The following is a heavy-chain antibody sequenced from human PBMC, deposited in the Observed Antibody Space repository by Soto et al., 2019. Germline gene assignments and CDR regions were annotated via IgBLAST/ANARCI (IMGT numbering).Heavy chain of an antibody. D-gene: IGHD5-18*01. CDR1: GFTFSSYA. V-gene: IGHV3-23*01. CDR3: AKEGGGYSYGFGTDDAFDI. CDR2: ISGSGGST. J-gene: IGHJ3*02. Sequence: LRLSCAASGFTFSSYAMSWVRQAPGKGLEWVSAISGSGGSTYYADSAKGRFTISRDNSKNTLYLQMNSLRAEDTAVYYCAKEGGGYSYGFGTDDAFDIWGQGTMVTVSS.